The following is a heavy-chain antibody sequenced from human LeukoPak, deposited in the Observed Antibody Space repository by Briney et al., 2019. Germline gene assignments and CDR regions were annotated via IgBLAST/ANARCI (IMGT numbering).Heavy chain of an antibody. CDR3: ARASSGYSVHF. V-gene: IGHV4-59*01. J-gene: IGHJ4*02. CDR2: LSYSGTT. Sequence: SETLSLTCTASGGSISTYYWSWIRQPPGKGLEWIGYLSYSGTTNYDPSLKSRVTISIDTSKNQFSLKLRSVTAADTAMYYCARASSGYSVHFWGQGTVITVSS. CDR1: GGSISTYY. D-gene: IGHD3-22*01.